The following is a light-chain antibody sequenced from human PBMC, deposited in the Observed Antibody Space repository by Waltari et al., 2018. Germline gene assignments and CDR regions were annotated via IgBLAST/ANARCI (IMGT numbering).Light chain of an antibody. CDR3: MQARQTPFT. Sequence: EIVMTQSPLSLPVTPGEPASISCRPSQIHRHLNGYNYLDWYLQNPGQSPKLLIYLGSSRASGVPGRFSGSGSGTDLTLLISRVEADDVGVYYCMQARQTPFTFGQGTKLEI. CDR2: LGS. V-gene: IGKV2-28*01. J-gene: IGKJ2*01. CDR1: QIHRHLNGYNY.